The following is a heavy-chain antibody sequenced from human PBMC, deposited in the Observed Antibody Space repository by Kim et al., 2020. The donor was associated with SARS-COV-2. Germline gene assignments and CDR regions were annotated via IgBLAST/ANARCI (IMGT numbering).Heavy chain of an antibody. D-gene: IGHD5-12*01. CDR3: ARARVVEMATPHYFDY. J-gene: IGHJ4*02. V-gene: IGHV4-59*01. Sequence: SLKSRVTISVDTSKNQFSLKLGSVTAADTAVYYCARARVVEMATPHYFDYWGQGTLVTVSS.